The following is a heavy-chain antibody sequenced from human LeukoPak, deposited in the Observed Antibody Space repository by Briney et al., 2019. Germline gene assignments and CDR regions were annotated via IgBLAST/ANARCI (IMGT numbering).Heavy chain of an antibody. V-gene: IGHV1-69*13. CDR1: GGTFSSYA. CDR2: IIPIFGTA. D-gene: IGHD1-26*01. Sequence: VASVKVSCKASGGTFSSYAISWVRQAPGQGLEWMGGIIPIFGTANYAQKFQGRVTITADESTSTAYMELSSLRSEDTAVYYCARSRRLVGGTYFDYWGQGTLVTVSS. J-gene: IGHJ4*02. CDR3: ARSRRLVGGTYFDY.